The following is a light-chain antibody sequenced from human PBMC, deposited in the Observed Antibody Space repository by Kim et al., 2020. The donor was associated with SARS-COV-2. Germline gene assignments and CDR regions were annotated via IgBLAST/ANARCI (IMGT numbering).Light chain of an antibody. J-gene: IGLJ2*01. CDR3: LLSYGDTRKI. CDR2: NTD. Sequence: GGTVPLPCGSNTGPLTSGHFPYWFQQKPGQAPRALIYNTDYRYSWTPARFSGSLLGGKAALTLSDAQAEDEADYYCLLSYGDTRKIFGGGTQLTVL. V-gene: IGLV7-46*01. CDR1: TGPLTSGHF.